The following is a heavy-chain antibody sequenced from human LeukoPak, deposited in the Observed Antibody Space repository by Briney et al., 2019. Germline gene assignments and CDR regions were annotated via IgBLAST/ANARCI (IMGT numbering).Heavy chain of an antibody. CDR2: IYSGGST. J-gene: IGHJ4*02. D-gene: IGHD1-1*01. V-gene: IGHV3-53*01. CDR1: GFTVSSNY. CDR3: ARDRVNWNDVGGLFDY. Sequence: TGGSLRLSCAASGFTVSSNYMSWVRQAPGKGLEWVSLIYSGGSTSYADSVKGRFTFSRDNSKNTLYLQMNSLRAEDTAVYYCARDRVNWNDVGGLFDYWGQGTLVTVSS.